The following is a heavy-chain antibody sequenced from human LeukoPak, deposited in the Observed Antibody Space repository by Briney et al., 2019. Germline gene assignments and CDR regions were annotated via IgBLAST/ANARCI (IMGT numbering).Heavy chain of an antibody. V-gene: IGHV5-51*01. CDR2: IYPHDSHT. CDR3: ARLLVAARYFVS. Sequence: GESLKISCKGSGYTFPDSWIGWVRQMPGKGLEWMGIIYPHDSHTTYSPSFQGQVTFSVDESISTAYLQWSSLKASDTAIYYCARLLVAARYFVSWGQGTLVTVSS. J-gene: IGHJ4*02. CDR1: GYTFPDSW. D-gene: IGHD6-6*01.